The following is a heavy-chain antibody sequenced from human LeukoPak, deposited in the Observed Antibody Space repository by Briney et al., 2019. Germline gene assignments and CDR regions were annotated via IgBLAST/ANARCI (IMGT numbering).Heavy chain of an antibody. V-gene: IGHV3-9*01. J-gene: IGHJ4*02. Sequence: GGSLRLSCAASGFTFDDYAMHWVRQAPGKGREWVSGISWNSGSIGYADSVKGRFTISRDNAKNSLYLQMNSLRAEDTAVYYCALEGFSSWFSFDTWGQGTLVTVSS. CDR2: ISWNSGSI. CDR3: ALEGFSSWFSFDT. D-gene: IGHD6-13*01. CDR1: GFTFDDYA.